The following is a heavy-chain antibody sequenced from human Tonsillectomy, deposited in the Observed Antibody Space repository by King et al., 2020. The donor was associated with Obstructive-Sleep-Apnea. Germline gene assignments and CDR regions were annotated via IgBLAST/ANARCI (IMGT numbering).Heavy chain of an antibody. V-gene: IGHV4-59*08. CDR2: IYYSGST. Sequence: HVQLQESGPGLVKPSETLSLTCTVSGGSISSYYWSWIRQPPGMALEWIGYIYYSGSTNYNPSLKSRVTISVDTSKNQFSLKLSSVTAADTAVYYCARLTTYYDILTGHWRDGYIDYWGQGTLVTVSS. CDR1: GGSISSYY. D-gene: IGHD3-9*01. CDR3: ARLTTYYDILTGHWRDGYIDY. J-gene: IGHJ4*02.